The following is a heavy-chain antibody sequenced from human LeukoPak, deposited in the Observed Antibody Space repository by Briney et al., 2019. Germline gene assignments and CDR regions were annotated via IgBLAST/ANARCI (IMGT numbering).Heavy chain of an antibody. CDR1: GLTFSSYG. CDR2: ISYDGSNK. Sequence: GGSLRLSCAASGLTFSSYGMHWVRQAPGKGLEWVAVISYDGSNKYYADSVKGRFTISRDNSKNTLYLQMNSLRAEDTAVYYCAKEKYYYDSSGYDYWGQGTLVTVSS. D-gene: IGHD3-22*01. CDR3: AKEKYYYDSSGYDY. J-gene: IGHJ4*02. V-gene: IGHV3-30*18.